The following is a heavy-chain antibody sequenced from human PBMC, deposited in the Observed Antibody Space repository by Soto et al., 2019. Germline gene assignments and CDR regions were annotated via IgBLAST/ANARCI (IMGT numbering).Heavy chain of an antibody. Sequence: SETLSVTCTVSGYSISSGSCWAWIRQPPGKGPEWIAYKYHGGTTNYNPSLQSRVTISVDTSKNQFSLRLTSVTAADTAVYFCVREDMSGTYYFDAWGQGALVTVSS. CDR2: KYHGGTT. D-gene: IGHD1-26*01. CDR1: GYSISSGSC. J-gene: IGHJ4*02. V-gene: IGHV4-38-2*02. CDR3: VREDMSGTYYFDA.